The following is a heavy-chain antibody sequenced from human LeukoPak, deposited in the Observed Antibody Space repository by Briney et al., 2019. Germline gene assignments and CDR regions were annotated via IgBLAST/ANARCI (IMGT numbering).Heavy chain of an antibody. D-gene: IGHD3-10*01. CDR3: ARAVRGVDSVDY. CDR1: GFTFSTYA. V-gene: IGHV3-64*01. J-gene: IGHJ4*02. Sequence: GGSLTLSCAASGFTFSTYAMHWVRQAPGKGLEYVSSISTSGSTTFYANSVKGRFTISRDNSNNTLYLQMGSLRVEDMAVYYCARAVRGVDSVDYWGQGTLVIVSS. CDR2: ISTSGSTT.